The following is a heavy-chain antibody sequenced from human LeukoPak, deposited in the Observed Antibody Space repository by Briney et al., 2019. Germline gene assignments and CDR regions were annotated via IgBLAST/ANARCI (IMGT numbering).Heavy chain of an antibody. D-gene: IGHD3-22*01. CDR1: GFNFDDYV. CDR2: INWNGGSR. Sequence: GGSLRLSCAASGFNFDDYVMSWVRQAPGKVLEWFSGINWNGGSRGYADSVKGRFTISRDNAKNSLYLQMNSLRAEDTALYYCARSRHSYDSSGFPHYWGQGTLVTVSS. CDR3: ARSRHSYDSSGFPHY. V-gene: IGHV3-20*04. J-gene: IGHJ4*02.